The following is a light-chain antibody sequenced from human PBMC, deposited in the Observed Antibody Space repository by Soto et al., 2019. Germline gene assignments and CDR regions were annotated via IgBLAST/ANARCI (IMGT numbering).Light chain of an antibody. CDR2: GNS. CDR3: QSYDTSLSASV. CDR1: SSNIGAGYD. Sequence: QSVLTQPPPVSGAPGQRITISCTGSSSNIGAGYDVHWYQQLLGTAPKLLIYGNSNRPSGVPDRFSGSKSGTSASLAITGLQAEDEADYYCQSYDTSLSASVFGGGTKVTVL. V-gene: IGLV1-40*01. J-gene: IGLJ2*01.